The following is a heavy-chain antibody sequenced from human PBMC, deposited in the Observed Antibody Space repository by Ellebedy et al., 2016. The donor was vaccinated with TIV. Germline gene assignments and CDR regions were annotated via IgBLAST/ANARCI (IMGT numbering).Heavy chain of an antibody. V-gene: IGHV3-30*04. J-gene: IGHJ6*04. D-gene: IGHD6-19*01. CDR2: ISYDGSNK. CDR1: GFTLSIYT. CDR3: ARGPRGVAGLWDV. Sequence: PGGSLRLSCAASGFTLSIYTMYWVRQAPGKGLEWVPGISYDGSNKYYTESVKGRFTISRDNSKNTLYLQIDSLRVEDTAVYYCARGPRGVAGLWDVWGKGTTVTVPS.